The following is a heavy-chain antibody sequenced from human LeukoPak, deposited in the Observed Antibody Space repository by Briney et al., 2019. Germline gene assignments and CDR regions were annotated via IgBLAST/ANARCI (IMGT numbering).Heavy chain of an antibody. CDR1: GFTFSSYS. CDR2: ISSSSSYI. Sequence: GGSLRLSCAASGFTFSSYSMNWVRQAPGKGLEWVSSISSSSSYIYYADSVKGRFTISRDNAKNSPYLQMNSLRAEDTAVYYCARESPYSGDAFDIWGQGTMVTVSS. D-gene: IGHD1-26*01. CDR3: ARESPYSGDAFDI. J-gene: IGHJ3*02. V-gene: IGHV3-21*01.